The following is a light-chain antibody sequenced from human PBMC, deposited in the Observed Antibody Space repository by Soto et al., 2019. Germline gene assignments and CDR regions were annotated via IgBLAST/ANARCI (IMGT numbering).Light chain of an antibody. J-gene: IGKJ1*01. V-gene: IGKV1-5*01. CDR3: QHFSSYSTSM. CDR1: QTISNW. Sequence: DIQMTQSPSILAASVGDRVTITCRASQTISNWLAWYQQKPGKAPELLIYDASSLKSGVPSRFSGSGSGTDFTLTISSLQPDDFATYYCQHFSSYSTSMFGQGTKVEI. CDR2: DAS.